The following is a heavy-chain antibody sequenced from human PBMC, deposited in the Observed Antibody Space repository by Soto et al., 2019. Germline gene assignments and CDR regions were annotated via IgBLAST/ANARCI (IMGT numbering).Heavy chain of an antibody. CDR1: GGSISSSSYY. Sequence: SETLSLTCTVSGGSISSSSYYWGWIRQPPGKGLEWIGSIYYSGSTYYNPSLKSRVTISVDTSKNQFSLKLSSVTAADTAVYYCARATYYYDSSGYYFFDEWGQGTLVTVSS. J-gene: IGHJ4*02. CDR2: IYYSGST. CDR3: ARATYYYDSSGYYFFDE. V-gene: IGHV4-39*01. D-gene: IGHD3-22*01.